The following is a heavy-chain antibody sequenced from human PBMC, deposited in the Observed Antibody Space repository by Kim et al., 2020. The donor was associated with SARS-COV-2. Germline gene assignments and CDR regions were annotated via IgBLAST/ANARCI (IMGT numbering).Heavy chain of an antibody. Sequence: YAALFKGRSTVSREDGKNSVFLQMDSLRDEDTALYYCARRMALSGIDYWGQGTLVTVSS. J-gene: IGHJ4*02. CDR3: ARRMALSGIDY. D-gene: IGHD2-8*01. V-gene: IGHV3-48*02.